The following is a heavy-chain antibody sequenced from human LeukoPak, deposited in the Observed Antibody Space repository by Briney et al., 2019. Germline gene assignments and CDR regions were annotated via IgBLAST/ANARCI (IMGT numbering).Heavy chain of an antibody. J-gene: IGHJ4*02. Sequence: PGGSLRLSCAASGLSISNSWMSWFRLAPGKGLEWVANIKQDGSEKYYVDSVKGRFTISRDNAKNSLYLQMNSLRVEDTAVYYCARDQAYWGRGTLVTVSS. CDR3: ARDQAY. CDR2: IKQDGSEK. CDR1: GLSISNSW. V-gene: IGHV3-7*03.